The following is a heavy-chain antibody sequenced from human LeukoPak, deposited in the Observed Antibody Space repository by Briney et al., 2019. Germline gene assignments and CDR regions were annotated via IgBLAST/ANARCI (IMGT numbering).Heavy chain of an antibody. J-gene: IGHJ4*02. CDR2: SRNKADSYTA. D-gene: IGHD6-13*01. CDR3: ATSSWYRLAY. Sequence: GGSLRLSCAASGFPFSDSFMSWVRQAPGKGLEWVGRSRNKADSYTAEYAASVKGRFTISRDESKNSLYLQISSLETEDAAVYYSATSSWYRLAYWGQGSLVTVSS. V-gene: IGHV3-72*01. CDR1: GFPFSDSF.